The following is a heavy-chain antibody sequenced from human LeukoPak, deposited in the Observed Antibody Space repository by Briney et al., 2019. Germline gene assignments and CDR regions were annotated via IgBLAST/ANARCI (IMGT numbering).Heavy chain of an antibody. V-gene: IGHV4-39*07. D-gene: IGHD4-17*01. J-gene: IGHJ4*02. CDR3: ASKSTDHGELRFDY. CDR1: GGSISSSSYY. CDR2: IYYSGST. Sequence: SETLSLTCTVSGGSISSSSYYWGWIRQPPGKGLEWIGSIYYSGSTYYNPSLKSRVTISVDTSKNQFSLKLSSVTAADTAVYYCASKSTDHGELRFDYWGQGTLVTVSS.